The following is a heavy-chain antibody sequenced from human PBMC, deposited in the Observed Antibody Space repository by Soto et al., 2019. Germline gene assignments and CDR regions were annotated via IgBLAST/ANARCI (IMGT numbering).Heavy chain of an antibody. CDR3: ASGNYYDSRAFGY. Sequence: HVQLQESGPGLVKPSQTLSLTCTVSGGSISSGGYYWSWIRQHPGKGLEWIVYIYYSGSTYYNPSLKSRVTIAVDTSKTQFSLKLSSVTAADTAVYYCASGNYYDSRAFGYWGQGTLVTVSS. J-gene: IGHJ4*02. CDR2: IYYSGST. V-gene: IGHV4-31*03. CDR1: GGSISSGGYY. D-gene: IGHD3-22*01.